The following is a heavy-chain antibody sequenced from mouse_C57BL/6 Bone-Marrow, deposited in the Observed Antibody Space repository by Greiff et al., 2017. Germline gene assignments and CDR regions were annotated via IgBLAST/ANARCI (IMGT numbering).Heavy chain of an antibody. D-gene: IGHD1-1*01. CDR2: ISDGGSYT. J-gene: IGHJ3*01. Sequence: EVKLVESGGGLVKPGGSLKLSCAASGFTFSSYAMSWVRQTPEKRLEWVATISDGGSYTYYPDNVKGRFTISRDNAKNNLYLQMSHLKSEDTAMYYCARGPYYYGRTPCAYWGQGTLVTVSA. CDR3: ARGPYYYGRTPCAY. CDR1: GFTFSSYA. V-gene: IGHV5-4*03.